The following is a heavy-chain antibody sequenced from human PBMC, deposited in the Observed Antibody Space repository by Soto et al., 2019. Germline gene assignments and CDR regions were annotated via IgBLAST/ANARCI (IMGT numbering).Heavy chain of an antibody. CDR1: GFNFSSYS. D-gene: IGHD3-10*01. J-gene: IGHJ4*02. CDR2: ISSSSSYI. V-gene: IGHV3-21*01. CDR3: ARDMDLYYFDY. Sequence: GGSLRLSCAASGFNFSSYSMNWARQAPGKGLEWVSSISSSSSYIYYADSVKGRFTISRDNAKNSLYLQMNSLRAEDTAVYYCARDMDLYYFDYWGQGTLVTVSS.